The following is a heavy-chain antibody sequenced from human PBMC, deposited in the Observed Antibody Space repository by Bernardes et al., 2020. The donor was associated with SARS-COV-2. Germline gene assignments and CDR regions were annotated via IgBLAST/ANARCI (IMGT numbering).Heavy chain of an antibody. CDR3: GRQDRIALAGSFFDY. J-gene: IGHJ4*02. V-gene: IGHV1-46*01. Sequence: ASETVSCKASGYTFPKYYMHWVRPAPGQGLEWLAIINPSGGSTTYAQKFQGRVTVTRDTSTSTVYMELSGLTSEDTAVYYCGRQDRIALAGSFFDYWGQGTLVTVSS. CDR1: GYTFPKYY. D-gene: IGHD6-19*01. CDR2: INPSGGST.